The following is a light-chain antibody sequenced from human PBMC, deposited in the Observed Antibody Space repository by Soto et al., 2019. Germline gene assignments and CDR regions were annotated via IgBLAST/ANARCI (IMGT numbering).Light chain of an antibody. CDR1: QGISSF. CDR3: QQLNSYPFT. J-gene: IGKJ3*01. CDR2: TAS. V-gene: IGKV1-9*01. Sequence: IQLTQSPSSLSASVGDRVTITCRASQGISSFLAWYQQKPGKAPKLLIYTASTLQSGVPSRFSGSGSGTDFTLIIISLQPEDFATYFCQQLNSYPFTFGPGTKVDIK.